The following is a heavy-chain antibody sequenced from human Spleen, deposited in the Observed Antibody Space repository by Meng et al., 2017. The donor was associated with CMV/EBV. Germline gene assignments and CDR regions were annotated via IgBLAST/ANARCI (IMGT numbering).Heavy chain of an antibody. CDR3: ASPPPFPWYNSGTIDY. CDR1: GWSLSGAY. J-gene: IGHJ4*02. D-gene: IGHD1-26*01. V-gene: IGHV4-34*01. Sequence: LQQWGAGLVRPSEALFLTCAVNGWSLSGAYWNWIRQPAGQGLEWIGSIYYSGSTFYIPSLKSRVTISVDTSKNQFSLKLSSVTAADTAVYYCASPPPFPWYNSGTIDYWGQGTLVTVSS. CDR2: IYYSGST.